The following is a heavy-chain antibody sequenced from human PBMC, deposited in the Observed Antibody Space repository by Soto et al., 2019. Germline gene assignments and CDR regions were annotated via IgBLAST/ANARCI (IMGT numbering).Heavy chain of an antibody. CDR1: GGSISSSSYY. D-gene: IGHD3-3*01. CDR3: ARQDGFLEWLSNPDPCYFDY. V-gene: IGHV4-39*01. CDR2: IYYSGST. J-gene: IGHJ4*02. Sequence: QLQLQESGPGLVKPSETLSLTCTVSGGSISSSSYYWGWIRQPPGKGLEWIGSIYYSGSTYYNPSLKSRVTISVDTSKNQFSLKLSSVTAADTAVYYCARQDGFLEWLSNPDPCYFDYWGQGTLVTVSS.